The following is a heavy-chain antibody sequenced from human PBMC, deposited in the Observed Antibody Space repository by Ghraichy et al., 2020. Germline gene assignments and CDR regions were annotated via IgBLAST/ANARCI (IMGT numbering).Heavy chain of an antibody. CDR1: GGSFSGYY. CDR2: INHSGST. D-gene: IGHD2-15*01. V-gene: IGHV4-34*01. Sequence: SETLSLTCAVYGGSFSGYYWSWIRQPPGKGLEWIGEINHSGSTNYNPSLKSRVTISVDTSKDQFSLKLSSVTAADTAVYYCARPRRYCSGGSCYVFDYWGQGTLVTVSS. CDR3: ARPRRYCSGGSCYVFDY. J-gene: IGHJ4*02.